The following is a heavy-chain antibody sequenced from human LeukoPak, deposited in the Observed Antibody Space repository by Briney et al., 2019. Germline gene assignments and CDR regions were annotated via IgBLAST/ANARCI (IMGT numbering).Heavy chain of an antibody. D-gene: IGHD2-2*01. J-gene: IGHJ4*02. CDR2: ISSSGSTI. CDR3: AREGRYCSSTSRYVTAFDY. V-gene: IGHV3-48*03. Sequence: GGSLRLSCAASGFTFSSYEMNWVRQAPGKGLEWVSYISSSGSTIYYADSVKGRFTISRDNAKNSLYLQMNSLRAEDTAVYYCAREGRYCSSTSRYVTAFDYWGQGTLVTVSS. CDR1: GFTFSSYE.